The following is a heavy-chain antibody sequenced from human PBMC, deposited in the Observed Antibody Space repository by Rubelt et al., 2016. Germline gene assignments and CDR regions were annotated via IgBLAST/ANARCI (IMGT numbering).Heavy chain of an antibody. CDR2: VYYDGHT. CDR1: GGSISSSSNY. D-gene: IGHD5-12*01. V-gene: IGHV4-39*07. Sequence: LQQWGAGLVKPSETLSLTCSVSGGSISSSSNYWGWIRQPQGKGLEWIGSVYYDGHTYYNPSLTSRGNVSVDTHKNQFSRKLSAVTAVDTAVYYCARSRGFYYGMDVWGQGTTVTVSS. CDR3: ARSRGFYYGMDV. J-gene: IGHJ6*02.